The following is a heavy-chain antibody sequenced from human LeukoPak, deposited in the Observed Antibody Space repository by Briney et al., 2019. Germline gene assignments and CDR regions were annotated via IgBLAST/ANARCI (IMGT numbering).Heavy chain of an antibody. D-gene: IGHD3-10*01. CDR2: MNPNSANT. Sequence: ASVKVSCKASGYTFTSYDINWVRQATGHGLEWMGCMNPNSANTGYAQKFQGRVTMTRNTSISTAYMELSSLRSEDTAVYYCARALITMVRGDNWFDPWGQGTLVTVSS. J-gene: IGHJ5*02. V-gene: IGHV1-8*01. CDR3: ARALITMVRGDNWFDP. CDR1: GYTFTSYD.